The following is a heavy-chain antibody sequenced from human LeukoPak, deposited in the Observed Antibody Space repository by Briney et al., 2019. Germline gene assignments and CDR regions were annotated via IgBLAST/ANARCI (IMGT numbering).Heavy chain of an antibody. J-gene: IGHJ4*02. D-gene: IGHD3-9*01. CDR1: GYTFTGYY. V-gene: IGHV1-2*02. CDR2: INPNSGGT. CDR3: AREILTGYAIDY. Sequence: ASVKVSFKASGYTFTGYYMHWVRQAPGQGLEWVGWINPNSGGTNYAQKFQGRVTMTRDTSISTAYMEVRRLRSDDTAVYYCAREILTGYAIDYWGQGTLVTVSS.